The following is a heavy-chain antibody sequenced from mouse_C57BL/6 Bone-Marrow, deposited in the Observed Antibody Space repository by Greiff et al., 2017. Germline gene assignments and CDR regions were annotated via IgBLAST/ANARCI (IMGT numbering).Heavy chain of an antibody. CDR2: IYPRAGYT. CDR1: GYTFTDHS. J-gene: IGHJ3*01. D-gene: IGHD5-1*01. CDR3: AKSREYAGFDY. V-gene: IGHV1-78*01. Sequence: QVQLQQSDAELVKPGASVKISCKASGYTFTDHSIHWIKQRPEQGLEWIGYIYPRAGYTKYNQKFKGKATLTADKSSSTAYMQLNSLTCEESAGYFWAKSREYAGFDYWGKGTLVTVSA.